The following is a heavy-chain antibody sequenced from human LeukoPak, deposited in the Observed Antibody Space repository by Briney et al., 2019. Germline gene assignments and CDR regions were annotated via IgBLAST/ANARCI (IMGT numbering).Heavy chain of an antibody. CDR1: GITFSNAW. CDR2: IYRSSNGETT. J-gene: IGHJ4*02. Sequence: GGSLRLSCAASGITFSNAWMTWVRQAPGKGLEWVGRIYRSSNGETTDYGAPVKGRFTMSRDDSKNTLYLQTNSLKTEDTAVYYCTTYSSGSCPFWGQGTLVTVSS. CDR3: TTYSSGSCPF. V-gene: IGHV3-15*01. D-gene: IGHD6-19*01.